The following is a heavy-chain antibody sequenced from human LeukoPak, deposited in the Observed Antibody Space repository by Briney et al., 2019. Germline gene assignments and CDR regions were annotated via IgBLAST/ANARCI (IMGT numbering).Heavy chain of an antibody. J-gene: IGHJ5*02. V-gene: IGHV3-48*01. D-gene: IGHD2/OR15-2a*01. CDR1: GFTFRSYN. CDR2: ISYSSTTI. Sequence: HPGGSLRLSCAASGFTFRSYNMNWVRQAPGKGLEWISYISYSSTTIYYADSVKGRFTISRDNAKNSLYLQMNNLRAEDTALYYCASFNVINYFDPWGQGTLVTVSS. CDR3: ASFNVINYFDP.